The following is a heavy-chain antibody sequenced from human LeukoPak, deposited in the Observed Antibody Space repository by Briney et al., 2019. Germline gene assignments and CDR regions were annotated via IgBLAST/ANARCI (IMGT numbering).Heavy chain of an antibody. Sequence: ASVKVSCKASGYTFTSYGISWVRQAPGKGLEWMGGFDPEDGETIYAQKFQGRVTMTGDTSTDTAYMELSSLRSEDTAVYYCATSSGYSYAPDAFDIWGQGTMVTVSS. CDR1: GYTFTSYG. J-gene: IGHJ3*02. CDR2: FDPEDGET. D-gene: IGHD5-18*01. CDR3: ATSSGYSYAPDAFDI. V-gene: IGHV1-24*01.